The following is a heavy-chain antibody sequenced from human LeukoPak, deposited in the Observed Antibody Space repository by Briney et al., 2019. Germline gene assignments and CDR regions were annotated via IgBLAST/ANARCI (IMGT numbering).Heavy chain of an antibody. CDR2: IKQDGSEE. J-gene: IGHJ4*02. CDR3: ARGIWVAF. Sequence: GGSLRLSCAVSGFTFTDYWMGWVRQAPGKGLEWVANIKQDGSEEYYVDSVKGRFTISRDNARNSVYLQMNSLRGEDTALYYCARGIWVAFRGQGALVTVSS. V-gene: IGHV3-7*01. D-gene: IGHD2-15*01. CDR1: GFTFTDYW.